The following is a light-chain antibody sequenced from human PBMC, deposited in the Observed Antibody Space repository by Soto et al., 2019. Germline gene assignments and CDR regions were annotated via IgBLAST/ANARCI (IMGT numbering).Light chain of an antibody. CDR3: CSYAGKYTFV. CDR1: SSDVGGYNY. J-gene: IGLJ2*01. V-gene: IGLV2-11*01. Sequence: QSVLTQPRSVSGSPGQSVTISCTGTSSDVGGYNYVSWYQQHAGKPPKLMIYDVTKRPSGVPHRFSGSKSGNTASLTISGLQAEDESDYYCCSYAGKYTFVFGAGTKLTVL. CDR2: DVT.